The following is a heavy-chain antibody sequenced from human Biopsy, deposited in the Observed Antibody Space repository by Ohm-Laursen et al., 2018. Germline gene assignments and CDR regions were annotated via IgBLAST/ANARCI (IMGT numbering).Heavy chain of an antibody. CDR3: ARDSTINTVTTADY. D-gene: IGHD4-11*01. V-gene: IGHV3-23*01. J-gene: IGHJ4*02. CDR1: GSTFSSNS. Sequence: SLRLSCTASGSTFSSNSMSWIRQPPGTGLEWVWTISGSAASTYYSDSVKDRFTISRDNSKNTVYLQMNSLRAEDTAIYYCARDSTINTVTTADYWGQGTLVTVSS. CDR2: ISGSAAST.